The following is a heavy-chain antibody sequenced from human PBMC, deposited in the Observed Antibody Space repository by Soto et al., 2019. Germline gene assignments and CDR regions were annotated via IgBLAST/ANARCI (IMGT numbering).Heavy chain of an antibody. CDR1: GFTFSSYA. CDR3: ATREPIARKDIVVVPAATYNWFDP. J-gene: IGHJ5*02. D-gene: IGHD2-2*01. V-gene: IGHV3-23*01. CDR2: ISGSGGST. Sequence: PGGSLRLSCAASGFTFSSYAMSWVRQAPGKGLEWVSAISGSGGSTYYADSVKGRFTISRDNSKNTLYPQMNSLRAEDTAVYYCATREPIARKDIVVVPAATYNWFDPWGQGTLVTVSS.